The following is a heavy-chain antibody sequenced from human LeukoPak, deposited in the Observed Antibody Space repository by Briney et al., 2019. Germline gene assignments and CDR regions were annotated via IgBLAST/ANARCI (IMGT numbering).Heavy chain of an antibody. Sequence: PGGSLRLSCAASGFTFSSYSMNWVRQAPGKGLEWVSNISSSSTTIYYADSVKGRFTISRDNAKNSLYLQMNSLRAEDTAVYYCARGRNYYYMDVWGKGTTVTVSS. CDR2: ISSSSTTI. CDR3: ARGRNYYYMDV. J-gene: IGHJ6*03. V-gene: IGHV3-48*01. CDR1: GFTFSSYS.